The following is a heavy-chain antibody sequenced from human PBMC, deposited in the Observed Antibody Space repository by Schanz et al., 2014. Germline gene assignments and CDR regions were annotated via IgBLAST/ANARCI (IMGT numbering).Heavy chain of an antibody. CDR2: VSSDGNND. V-gene: IGHV3-30*03. Sequence: QVQLVDSGGGLVKPGGSLRLSCTASGFPFSDYFMAWIRQPPGRGLEWVALVSSDGNNDYYTDSVKGRFTISRDNAKSSLYLQMNSLRAEDTAVYYCARGGPAYYFDDWGQGTLVTVSS. CDR1: GFPFSDYF. J-gene: IGHJ4*02. CDR3: ARGGPAYYFDD.